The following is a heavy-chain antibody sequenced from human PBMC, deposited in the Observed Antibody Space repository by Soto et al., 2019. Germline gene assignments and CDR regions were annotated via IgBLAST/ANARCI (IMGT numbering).Heavy chain of an antibody. CDR1: GGSINSYY. J-gene: IGHJ4*02. CDR2: IYYSGST. CDR3: SSANPNYYDSRRNFFDY. Sequence: PSETLSLTCTVSGGSINSYYWSWIRQPPGKGLEWIGYIYYSGSTNYNTSLKSRVTISVDTSKNKFSLKLTSVTAADTDVYYCSSANPNYYDSRRNFFDYWGQGRLVTVSS. D-gene: IGHD3-22*01. V-gene: IGHV4-59*01.